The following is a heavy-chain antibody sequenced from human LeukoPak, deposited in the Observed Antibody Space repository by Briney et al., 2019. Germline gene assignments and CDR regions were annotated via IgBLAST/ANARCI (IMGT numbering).Heavy chain of an antibody. D-gene: IGHD6-6*01. CDR1: GGSISSSSYY. Sequence: SETLSLTCTVSGGSISSSSYYWGWIRQPPRKGLEWIGSIYYSGSTYYNPSLKSRVTISVDTSKNQFSLKLSSVTAADTAVYYCARRGIATRTSLFDYWGQGTLVTVSS. CDR2: IYYSGST. V-gene: IGHV4-39*01. J-gene: IGHJ4*02. CDR3: ARRGIATRTSLFDY.